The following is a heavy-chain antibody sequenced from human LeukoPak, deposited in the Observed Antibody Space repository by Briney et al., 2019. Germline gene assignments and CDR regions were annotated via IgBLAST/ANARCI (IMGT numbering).Heavy chain of an antibody. D-gene: IGHD5-12*01. J-gene: IGHJ5*02. V-gene: IGHV5-51*01. CDR1: GYSFTSYW. CDR3: ARCSIGAGWWFDP. CDR2: IYPGDSDT. Sequence: GESLKISCKGSGYSFTSYWIGWVRQMPGKGLEWMGIIYPGDSDTRYSPSFQGQVTISADKAISTGYLQWSSLKASDTAMYYCARCSIGAGWWFDPWGQGTLVTVSS.